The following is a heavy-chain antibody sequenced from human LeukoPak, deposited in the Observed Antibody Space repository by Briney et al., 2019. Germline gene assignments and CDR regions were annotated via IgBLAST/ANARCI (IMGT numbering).Heavy chain of an antibody. V-gene: IGHV3-48*02. Sequence: GGSLRLSCAASGFTFSSYSMNWVRQAPGKGLEWVSYISSSSSTTYYADSVKGRFTISRDNANNSVFLQMNILRDEDTAVYYCARDYGDYGEYFDYWGQGTLVTVSS. J-gene: IGHJ4*02. CDR1: GFTFSSYS. CDR2: ISSSSSTT. CDR3: ARDYGDYGEYFDY. D-gene: IGHD4-17*01.